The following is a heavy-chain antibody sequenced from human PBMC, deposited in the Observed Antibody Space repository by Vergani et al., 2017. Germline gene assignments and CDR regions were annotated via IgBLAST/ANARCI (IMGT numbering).Heavy chain of an antibody. CDR1: GGSIKNRYNY. CDR2: ISYSGTS. CDR3: TRSQDILTDYYMPYFDS. Sequence: QLQLHESGPGLVKSSATLSLTCSVSGGSIKNRYNYWDWIRQSPGKGLEWIASISYSGTSYNNPSLKSRVTMSVDTSKNQFSLRLSSVTAADTAVYFCTRSQDILTDYYMPYFDSLGQGILVTVSS. D-gene: IGHD3-9*01. J-gene: IGHJ4*02. V-gene: IGHV4-39*01.